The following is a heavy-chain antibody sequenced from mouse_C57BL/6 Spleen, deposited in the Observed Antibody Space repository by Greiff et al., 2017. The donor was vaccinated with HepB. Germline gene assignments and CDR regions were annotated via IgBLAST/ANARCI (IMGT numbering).Heavy chain of an antibody. CDR3: TTFFFYDGYQSYFDY. D-gene: IGHD2-3*01. V-gene: IGHV14-1*01. Sequence: EVKLMESGAELVRPGASVKLSCTASGFNIKDYYMHWVKQRPEQVLEWIGRIDPEDGDTEYAPKFQGKATMTADTSSNTAYLQLSSLTSEDTAVYYCTTFFFYDGYQSYFDYWGQGTTLTVSS. J-gene: IGHJ2*01. CDR1: GFNIKDYY. CDR2: IDPEDGDT.